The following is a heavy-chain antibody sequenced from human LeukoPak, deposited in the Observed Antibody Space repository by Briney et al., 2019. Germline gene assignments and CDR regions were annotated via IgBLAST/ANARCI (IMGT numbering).Heavy chain of an antibody. Sequence: PGGSLRLSCAASGFTFTTYCMSWVRQLPGKGLEWVANINQDGTEKYYVDSVKGRFTISRDNAKNSLDLQMNSLRAEDTAVYYCAELGITMIGGVWGKGTTVTISS. CDR1: GFTFTTYC. V-gene: IGHV3-7*01. CDR2: INQDGTEK. D-gene: IGHD3-10*02. J-gene: IGHJ6*04. CDR3: AELGITMIGGV.